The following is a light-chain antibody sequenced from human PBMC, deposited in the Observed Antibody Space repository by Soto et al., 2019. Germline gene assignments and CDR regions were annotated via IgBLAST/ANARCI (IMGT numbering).Light chain of an antibody. CDR2: GTS. V-gene: IGKV3-20*01. Sequence: LSQSPGTLSLPPGERATLTCRASLSVGSSYLAWYQQKPGQAPRLLIYGTSSRATGIPDRFSGSGSGTDFTLTISSLQSEDFAVYYCQQYNNWPPITFGQGTRLEIK. CDR1: LSVGSSY. J-gene: IGKJ5*01. CDR3: QQYNNWPPIT.